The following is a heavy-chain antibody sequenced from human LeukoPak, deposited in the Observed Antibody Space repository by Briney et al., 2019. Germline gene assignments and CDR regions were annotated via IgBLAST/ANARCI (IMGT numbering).Heavy chain of an antibody. V-gene: IGHV4-4*02. CDR3: ARAVGSGYYFDF. J-gene: IGHJ4*02. CDR2: IYHSGST. D-gene: IGHD3-10*01. CDR1: GGSISSSNW. Sequence: SETLSLTCAVSGGSISSSNWWSWVRQPPGKGLEWIGEIYHSGSTNYNPSLKTRVIISVDKSKNRFSLQLTSVTAADTAVYYCARAVGSGYYFDFWGQGTLVTVSS.